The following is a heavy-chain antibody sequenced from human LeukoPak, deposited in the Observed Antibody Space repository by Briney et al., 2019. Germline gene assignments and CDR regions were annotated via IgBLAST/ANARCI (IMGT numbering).Heavy chain of an antibody. Sequence: GESLKISCKGSGYSFTSYWIGWVRQMPGKGLEWMGIIYPGDSGTRYSPSFQGQVTISADKSISTAYLQWSSLKASDTAMYFCARNEVYHGSGSYYYGMDVWGQGTTVTVSS. CDR3: ARNEVYHGSGSYYYGMDV. CDR2: IYPGDSGT. V-gene: IGHV5-51*01. D-gene: IGHD3-10*01. CDR1: GYSFTSYW. J-gene: IGHJ6*02.